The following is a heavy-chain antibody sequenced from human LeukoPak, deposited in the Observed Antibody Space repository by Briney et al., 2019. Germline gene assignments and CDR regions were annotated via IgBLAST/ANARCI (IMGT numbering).Heavy chain of an antibody. CDR3: ARVAAAGFDF. V-gene: IGHV3-7*04. CDR2: IDQDSSEI. D-gene: IGHD6-13*01. CDR1: GFTFSSYW. Sequence: GGSPRLSCAASGFTFSSYWMSWVRQAPGKGLEWVANIDQDSSEIYYVDSVKGRFTISRDNAKNSLYLQMISLRAGDTAVYYCARVAAAGFDFWGQGTLVTVSS. J-gene: IGHJ4*02.